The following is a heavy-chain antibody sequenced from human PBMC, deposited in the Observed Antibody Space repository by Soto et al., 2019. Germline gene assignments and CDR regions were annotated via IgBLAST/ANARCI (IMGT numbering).Heavy chain of an antibody. CDR2: IYHSGST. CDR3: AXATPGVEMATIEYYFDY. Sequence: SETLSLTCAVSGYSISSCYYWGWIRQPPGKGLEWIGSIYHSGSTYYNPSLKSRVTISVDTSKNQFSLKLSSVTAADTAVYYCAXATPGVEMATIEYYFDYWGPGTLVTVSS. D-gene: IGHD5-12*01. V-gene: IGHV4-38-2*01. J-gene: IGHJ4*02. CDR1: GYSISSCYY.